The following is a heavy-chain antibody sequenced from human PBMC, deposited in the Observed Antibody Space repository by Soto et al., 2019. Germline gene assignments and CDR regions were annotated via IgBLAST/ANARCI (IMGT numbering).Heavy chain of an antibody. CDR1: GGSINTFY. CDR3: AREGSYSAYNFAHGIQLWSFDF. Sequence: SETLSLTCTVSGGSINTFYWSWVRQPAGKGLEWIGRIFSGGSTSFNPSLESRVAMSVDASKNHFSLNLSSVTAADMAVYYCAREGSYSAYNFAHGIQLWSFDFWGQGALVTVSS. D-gene: IGHD5-12*01. J-gene: IGHJ4*02. CDR2: IFSGGST. V-gene: IGHV4-4*07.